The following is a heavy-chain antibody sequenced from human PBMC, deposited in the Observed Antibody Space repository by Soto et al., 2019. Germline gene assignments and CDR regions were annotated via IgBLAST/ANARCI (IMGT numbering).Heavy chain of an antibody. CDR3: ERLTVIVPAAPDAFDI. D-gene: IGHD2-2*01. CDR1: GYSFTSYW. V-gene: IGHV5-51*01. CDR2: LYPGDSDT. Sequence: VESLKISCKGSGYSFTSYWMVWVRQMPGKGLEWLGSLYPGDSDTRYRPYVQGQVTISADKAISTSYPQWSRLNASDTAMYSCERLTVIVPAAPDAFDIWGQGTMVTVSS. J-gene: IGHJ3*02.